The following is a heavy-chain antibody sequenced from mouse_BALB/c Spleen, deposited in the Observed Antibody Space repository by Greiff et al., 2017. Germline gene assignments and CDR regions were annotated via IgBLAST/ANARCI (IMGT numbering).Heavy chain of an antibody. Sequence: EVKLQESGPGLVKPSQSLSLTCSVTGYSITSGYYWNWIRQFPGNKLEWMGYISYDGSNNYNPSLKNRISITRDTSKNQFFLKLNSVTTEDTATDYCARDTDYYGSRAMDYWGQGTSVTVSS. CDR3: ARDTDYYGSRAMDY. D-gene: IGHD1-1*01. CDR1: GYSITSGYY. V-gene: IGHV3-6*02. J-gene: IGHJ4*01. CDR2: ISYDGSN.